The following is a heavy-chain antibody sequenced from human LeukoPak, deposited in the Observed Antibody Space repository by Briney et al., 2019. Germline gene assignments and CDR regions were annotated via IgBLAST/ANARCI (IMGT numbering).Heavy chain of an antibody. D-gene: IGHD3-10*01. CDR2: ISSNGEST. V-gene: IGHV3-64*04. J-gene: IGHJ3*01. Sequence: GSLRLSCSASGFTLSSFAMHWVRQAPGKGLDYISSISSNGESTYYADSVKGRFTISRDNAKNLLFLQMNGLRAEDTAVYYCARGRSITLLRGVAMSDGFDVWGQGAMVAVSS. CDR3: ARGRSITLLRGVAMSDGFDV. CDR1: GFTLSSFA.